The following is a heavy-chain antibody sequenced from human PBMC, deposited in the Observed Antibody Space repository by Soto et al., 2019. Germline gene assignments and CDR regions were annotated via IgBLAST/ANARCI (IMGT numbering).Heavy chain of an antibody. CDR1: GFTFSRFG. CDR3: ARDDDFDDNGLDY. D-gene: IGHD4-17*01. V-gene: IGHV3-33*01. J-gene: IGHJ4*02. CDR2: ILNDGSNE. Sequence: QVQLVESGGGVVQPGTSLRLSCAASGFTFSRFGMHWVRQAPGKGLEWVGVILNDGSNEKYADSVKGRFTISRDNSKNALYLQMNSLRAEDTAVYYCARDDDFDDNGLDYWGQGTLVTVSS.